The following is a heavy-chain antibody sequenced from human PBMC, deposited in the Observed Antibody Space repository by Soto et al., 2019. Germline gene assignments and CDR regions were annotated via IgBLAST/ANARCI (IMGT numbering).Heavy chain of an antibody. J-gene: IGHJ4*02. D-gene: IGHD3-16*01. CDR1: GFTFRNHW. CDR3: ARARGVDY. CDR2: IKADGSEK. Sequence: PGGSRRRSCVGSGFTFRNHWMNGVRQAPGQGLEWVANIKADGSEKYYVDSVKGRFTISRDNAKNSLYLQMNSLRAEDTAVYYCARARGVDYWGQGTQVTVSS. V-gene: IGHV3-7*03.